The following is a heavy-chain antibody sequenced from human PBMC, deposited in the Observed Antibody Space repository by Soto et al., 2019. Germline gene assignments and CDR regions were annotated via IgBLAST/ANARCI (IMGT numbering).Heavy chain of an antibody. J-gene: IGHJ4*02. CDR3: GRGPFMVRGVIITAVDY. CDR2: ISYDGSNK. CDR1: GFTFSSYA. V-gene: IGHV3-30-3*01. D-gene: IGHD3-10*01. Sequence: QVQLVESGGGVVQPGRSLRLSCAASGFTFSSYAMPWVRQAPGKGLEWVAVISYDGSNKYYADSVKGRFTISRDNSKNTLYLQMNSLRAEDTAVYYCGRGPFMVRGVIITAVDYWGQGTLVTVSS.